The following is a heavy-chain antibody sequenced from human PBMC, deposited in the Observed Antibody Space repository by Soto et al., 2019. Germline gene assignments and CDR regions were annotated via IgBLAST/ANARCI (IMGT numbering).Heavy chain of an antibody. J-gene: IGHJ6*02. Sequence: GASVKVSCKASGGTFSSYAISWVRQAPGQGLEWMGGIIPIFGTANYAQKFQGRVTITADESTSTAYMELSSLRSEDTAVYYCARVSCSGGSCYSSWFHGMDVWGQGTTVTVSS. D-gene: IGHD2-15*01. V-gene: IGHV1-69*13. CDR3: ARVSCSGGSCYSSWFHGMDV. CDR2: IIPIFGTA. CDR1: GGTFSSYA.